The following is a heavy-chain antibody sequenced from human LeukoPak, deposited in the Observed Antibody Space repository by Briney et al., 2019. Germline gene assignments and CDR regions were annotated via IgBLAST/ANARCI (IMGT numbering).Heavy chain of an antibody. D-gene: IGHD6-13*01. CDR3: ARHPGIAAAGDY. CDR1: VDSISSYY. V-gene: IGHV4-59*08. J-gene: IGHJ4*02. Sequence: SETLSLTCTVSVDSISSYYWSWIRQPPGKGLEWIGYIYYSGGTNYNPSLKSRVTILVDTSKNQFSLKLSSVTAADTAVYYCARHPGIAAAGDYWGQGTLVTVSS. CDR2: IYYSGGT.